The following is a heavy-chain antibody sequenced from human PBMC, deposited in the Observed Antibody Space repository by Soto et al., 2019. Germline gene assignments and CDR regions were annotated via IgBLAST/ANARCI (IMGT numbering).Heavy chain of an antibody. J-gene: IGHJ3*02. CDR3: ARDQISAVGDDAYDI. D-gene: IGHD3-10*01. CDR1: GFTFSSYG. V-gene: IGHV3-33*01. CDR2: IWYDGSNK. Sequence: QVQLVESGGGVVQPGRSLRLSCAASGFTFSSYGMHWVRQAPGKGLEWVAVIWYDGSNKYYADSVKGRFTISRDNSKNTLYLQMNSLRAEDTAVYYCARDQISAVGDDAYDIWGQGTMVTASS.